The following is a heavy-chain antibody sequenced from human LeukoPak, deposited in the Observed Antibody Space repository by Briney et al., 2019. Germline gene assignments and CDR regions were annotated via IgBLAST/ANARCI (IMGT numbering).Heavy chain of an antibody. Sequence: ASVKVSCKASGYTFTSYYMHWVPQAPGQGLEWMGIINPSGGSTSYAQMFQGRVTMTRDTSTSTVYMELGSLRSEDTAVYYCARADIASRLGYWGQGTLVTVSS. CDR2: INPSGGST. CDR3: ARADIASRLGY. D-gene: IGHD2-15*01. V-gene: IGHV1-46*01. CDR1: GYTFTSYY. J-gene: IGHJ4*02.